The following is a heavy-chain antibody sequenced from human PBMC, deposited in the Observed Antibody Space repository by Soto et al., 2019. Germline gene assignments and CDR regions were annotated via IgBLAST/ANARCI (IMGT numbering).Heavy chain of an antibody. Sequence: SETLSLTCAASSGSISSSNWWSWVRQPPGKGLEWIGEIYHSGSTNYNPSLKSRVTISVDKSKNQFSLKLSSVTAADTAVYYCARERVAAAEYYFDYWGQGTLVTV. CDR3: ARERVAAAEYYFDY. V-gene: IGHV4-4*02. CDR1: SGSISSSNW. D-gene: IGHD6-13*01. J-gene: IGHJ4*02. CDR2: IYHSGST.